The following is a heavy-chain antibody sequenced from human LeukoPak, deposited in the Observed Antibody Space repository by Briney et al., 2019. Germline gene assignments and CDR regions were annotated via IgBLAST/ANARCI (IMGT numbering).Heavy chain of an antibody. V-gene: IGHV4-34*01. J-gene: IGHJ4*02. Sequence: PSETLSLTCAVYGGSFSGYYWNWIRQPPGKGLEWIGEINHSGSTNYNPSLKSRVTISVDTSKNQFSLKLSSVTAADTAVYYCARGVPLRAPPDYWGQGTLVTVSS. CDR3: ARGVPLRAPPDY. D-gene: IGHD5/OR15-5a*01. CDR1: GGSFSGYY. CDR2: INHSGST.